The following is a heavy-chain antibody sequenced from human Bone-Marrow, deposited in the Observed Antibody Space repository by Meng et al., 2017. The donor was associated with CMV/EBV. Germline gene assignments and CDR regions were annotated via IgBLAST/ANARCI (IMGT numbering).Heavy chain of an antibody. CDR3: ARVPYDFWSGYYGLD. CDR1: AYTFTGYY. CDR2: INPNSGGT. V-gene: IGHV1-2*02. J-gene: IGHJ4*02. D-gene: IGHD3-3*01. Sequence: ASVKVSCKASAYTFTGYYMHWVRQAPGQGLEWMGWINPNSGGTNYAQKFQGRVTMTRDTSISTAYMELSRLRSDDTAVYYCARVPYDFWSGYYGLDWGQGKRVNVAS.